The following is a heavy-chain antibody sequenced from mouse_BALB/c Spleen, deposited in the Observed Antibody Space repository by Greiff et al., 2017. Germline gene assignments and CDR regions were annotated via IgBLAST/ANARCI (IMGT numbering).Heavy chain of an antibody. CDR1: GYTFTSYV. Sequence: VQLQQSGPELVKPGASVKMSCKASGYTFTSYVMHWVKQKPGQGLEWIGYINPYNDGTKYNEKFKGKATLTSDKSSSTAYMELSSLTSEDSAVYYCAIDNSFYAMDYWGQGTSVTVSS. CDR3: AIDNSFYAMDY. D-gene: IGHD1-3*01. CDR2: INPYNDGT. J-gene: IGHJ4*01. V-gene: IGHV1-14*01.